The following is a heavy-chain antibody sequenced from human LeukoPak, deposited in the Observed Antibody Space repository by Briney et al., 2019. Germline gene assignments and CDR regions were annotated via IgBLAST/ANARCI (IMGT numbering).Heavy chain of an antibody. CDR3: AREGSGSSGYYSFDY. Sequence: SETLSLTCTVSGGSISSYYWSWIRRPPGKGLEWIGYIYYSGSTNYNPSLKSRVTISVDTSKNQFPLKLSSVTAADTAVYYCAREGSGSSGYYSFDYWGQGTLVTVSS. CDR1: GGSISSYY. D-gene: IGHD3-22*01. CDR2: IYYSGST. V-gene: IGHV4-59*01. J-gene: IGHJ4*02.